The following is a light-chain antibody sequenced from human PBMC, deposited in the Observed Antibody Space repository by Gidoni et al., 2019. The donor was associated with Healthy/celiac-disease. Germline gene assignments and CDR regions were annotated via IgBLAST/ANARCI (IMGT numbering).Light chain of an antibody. V-gene: IGKV1-39*01. Sequence: IQMPPSPSSLSASVGDRVTITCRASQSISSYLNWYQQKPGKAPKLLIYAASSLQSGVPSRFSGSGSGTDVTLTISSLQPEDCATDYCQQSYSTPPLTFGGGTKVEIK. CDR2: AAS. CDR3: QQSYSTPPLT. CDR1: QSISSY. J-gene: IGKJ4*01.